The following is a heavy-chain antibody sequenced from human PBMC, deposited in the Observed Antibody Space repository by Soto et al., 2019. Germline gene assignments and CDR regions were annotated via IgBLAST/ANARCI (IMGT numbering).Heavy chain of an antibody. V-gene: IGHV4-30-2*01. CDR3: ARGLTYYDYVWGSYRPNWFDP. CDR2: IYHSGST. CDR1: GGSISSGGYS. J-gene: IGHJ5*02. D-gene: IGHD3-16*02. Sequence: SETLSLTCAVSGGSISSGGYSWSWIRQPPGKGLERIGYIYHSGSTYYNPSLKSRVTISVDTSKNQFSLKLSSVTAADTAVYYCARGLTYYDYVWGSYRPNWFDPWGQGTLVTVSS.